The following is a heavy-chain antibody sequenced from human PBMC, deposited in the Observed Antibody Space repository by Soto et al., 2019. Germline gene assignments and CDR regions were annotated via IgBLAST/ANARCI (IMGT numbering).Heavy chain of an antibody. CDR3: ARDPKVATRLGFDY. V-gene: IGHV3-66*01. J-gene: IGHJ4*02. CDR1: GFTVSSNY. Sequence: GGSLRLSCAASGFTVSSNYMSWVRQAPGKGLEWVSVIYSGGSTYYADSVKGRFTISRDNSKNTLYLQMNSLRAEDTAVYYCARDPKVATRLGFDYWGQGTLVTVSS. CDR2: IYSGGST. D-gene: IGHD5-12*01.